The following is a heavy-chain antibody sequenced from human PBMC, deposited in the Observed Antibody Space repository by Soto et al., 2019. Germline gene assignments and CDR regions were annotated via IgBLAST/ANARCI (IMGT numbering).Heavy chain of an antibody. CDR2: INPNSGGT. D-gene: IGHD6-19*01. CDR1: GYTYTCYY. J-gene: IGHJ3*02. V-gene: IGHV1-2*04. CDR3: ARDQGAYSSGWYRVHDAFDI. Sequence: ASVKVSCKGSGYTYTCYYLQWVRHAPGKGLGWMGWINPNSGGTNYAQKFQGWVTMTRDTSISTAYMELSRLRSDDTAVYYCARDQGAYSSGWYRVHDAFDIWGQGTMVTVSS.